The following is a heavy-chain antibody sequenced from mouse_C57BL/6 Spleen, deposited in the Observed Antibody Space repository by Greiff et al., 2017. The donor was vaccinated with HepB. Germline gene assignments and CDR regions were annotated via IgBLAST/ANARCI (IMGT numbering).Heavy chain of an antibody. D-gene: IGHD1-1*01. CDR1: GYAFSSSW. V-gene: IGHV1-82*01. CDR3: AREGNDGSSPYYFDY. J-gene: IGHJ2*01. Sequence: VQLQQSGPELVKPGASVKISCKASGYAFSSSWMNWVKQRPGKGLEWIGRIYPGDGDTNYNGKFKGKATLTADKSSSTAYMQLSSLTSEDSAVYFCAREGNDGSSPYYFDYWGQGTTLTVSS. CDR2: IYPGDGDT.